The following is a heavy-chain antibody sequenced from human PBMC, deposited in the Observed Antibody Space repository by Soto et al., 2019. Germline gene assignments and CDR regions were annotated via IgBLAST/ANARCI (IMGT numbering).Heavy chain of an antibody. D-gene: IGHD6-19*01. V-gene: IGHV3-30-3*01. Sequence: PGGSLSLSCAASGFTFSSYAMHWVRQAPGKGLEWVAVISYDGSNKYYADSVKGRFTISRDNSKITLYLQMNSLRAEDTALYYCARDGYSSGWQSKDFDYWGQGTLVTVSS. CDR1: GFTFSSYA. CDR3: ARDGYSSGWQSKDFDY. CDR2: ISYDGSNK. J-gene: IGHJ4*02.